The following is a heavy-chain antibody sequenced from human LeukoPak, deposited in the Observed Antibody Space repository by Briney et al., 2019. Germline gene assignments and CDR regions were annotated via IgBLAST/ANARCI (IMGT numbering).Heavy chain of an antibody. J-gene: IGHJ6*02. CDR1: GGSISSGSCY. CDR2: IYTSGST. CDR3: ARCENYYGMDV. Sequence: KTSETLCLTCTVSGGSISSGSCYWSWIRQPAGKGLEWIGRIYTSGSTNYNPSLKSRVTISVDTSKNQFSLKLSSATAADSAVYYCARCENYYGMDVWGQGTTVTVSS. V-gene: IGHV4-61*02.